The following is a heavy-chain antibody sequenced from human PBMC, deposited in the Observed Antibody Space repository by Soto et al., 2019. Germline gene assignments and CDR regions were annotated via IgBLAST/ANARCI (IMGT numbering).Heavy chain of an antibody. D-gene: IGHD4-17*01. CDR1: GGSVGDSNYY. CDR2: VHYDHSI. Sequence: QLQLQQSGTGLVKPAETLFLSCTVSGGSVGDSNYYWGWIRQSPGKALQLNGSVHYDHSIHSTQSLQSRLTISIDTLNNKFPLKLTSVIAADTAVYYCARQRGRYGEADNWGQGTLVTVSS. J-gene: IGHJ4*02. V-gene: IGHV4-39*01. CDR3: ARQRGRYGEADN.